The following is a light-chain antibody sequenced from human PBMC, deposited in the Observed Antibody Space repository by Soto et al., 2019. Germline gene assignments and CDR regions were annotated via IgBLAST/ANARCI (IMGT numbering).Light chain of an antibody. Sequence: EVVITQSPATLSLSPGERATLSCRASQSFRGLLAWYQQKPGQAPRLLIYDAYNRDTGIPPRFSGSGSGTDFTLPISSLEPEDSAVYYCQQRHMWPITFGQGTRLEIK. V-gene: IGKV3-11*01. CDR2: DAY. CDR3: QQRHMWPIT. CDR1: QSFRGL. J-gene: IGKJ5*01.